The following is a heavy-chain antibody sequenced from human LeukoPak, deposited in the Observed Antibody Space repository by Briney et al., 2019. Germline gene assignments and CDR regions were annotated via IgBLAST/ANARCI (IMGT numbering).Heavy chain of an antibody. CDR2: IYYSGST. CDR3: ATHPLLDY. CDR1: GDSIRRDNYY. Sequence: SETLSLTCTVSGDSIRRDNYYWGWIRQPPGKGLEWIGSIYYSGSTYYYPSLKSRVSISVDPSKSQFSLKLTSVTAADTAVYYCATHPLLDYWGQGSLVTVSS. V-gene: IGHV4-39*01. D-gene: IGHD3-16*02. J-gene: IGHJ4*02.